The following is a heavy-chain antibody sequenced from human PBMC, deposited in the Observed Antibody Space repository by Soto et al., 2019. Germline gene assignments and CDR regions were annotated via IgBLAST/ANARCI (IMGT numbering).Heavy chain of an antibody. V-gene: IGHV4-39*01. CDR1: GGSISSSGCY. CDR3: ARDFFDSSDYTTNWFDP. Sequence: SETLSLTCTVSGGSISSSGCYWGWIRQPPGKGLEWIGSIYYSGSTYYNPSLKSRVTISVDTSKNQFSLKLTSVTAADAALYYCARDFFDSSDYTTNWFDPWGQGTLVTVSS. CDR2: IYYSGST. J-gene: IGHJ5*02. D-gene: IGHD3-22*01.